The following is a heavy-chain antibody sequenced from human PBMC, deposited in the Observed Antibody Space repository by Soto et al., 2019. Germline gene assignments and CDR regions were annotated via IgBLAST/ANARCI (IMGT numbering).Heavy chain of an antibody. CDR3: ARKVLGSTSRPDWWYFDL. CDR1: GFTFINYA. J-gene: IGHJ2*01. CDR2: ISGGGDKT. Sequence: VQLLESGGGLVQPGGSLRLSCVGSGFTFINYAMNWVRQTPGKGLEWVSTISGGGDKTFDADTVKGRFTISRDNSKNAVNLQMNSLRADDTAVYYCARKVLGSTSRPDWWYFDLWGGGTLVTVSS. D-gene: IGHD2-2*01. V-gene: IGHV3-23*01.